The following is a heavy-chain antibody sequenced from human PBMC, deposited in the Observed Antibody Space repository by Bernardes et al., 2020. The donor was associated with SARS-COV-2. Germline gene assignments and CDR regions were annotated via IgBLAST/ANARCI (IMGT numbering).Heavy chain of an antibody. Sequence: GESLKISCKGSGYSFANYWITWVRQMPGKGLEWMGIIYPGDSDTRYNPSFQGQVIISADKSISTAYLQWSSLRASDSAMFYCARHGPGDRGMDVWGQGTTVTVSS. D-gene: IGHD7-27*01. CDR3: ARHGPGDRGMDV. CDR2: IYPGDSDT. CDR1: GYSFANYW. J-gene: IGHJ6*02. V-gene: IGHV5-51*01.